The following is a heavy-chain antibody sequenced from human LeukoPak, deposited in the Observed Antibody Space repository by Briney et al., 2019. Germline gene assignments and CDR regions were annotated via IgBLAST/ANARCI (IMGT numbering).Heavy chain of an antibody. CDR2: IYTSGST. D-gene: IGHD1-26*01. J-gene: IGHJ5*02. CDR1: GGAISSGAYY. Sequence: SETLSLTCTVSGGAISSGAYYWGWIRQPAGKGLEWIGRIYTSGSTNYNPSLKSRVTMSVDTSKTQFSLKLSSVTAADTAVYYCATTGSSEDNWFDPWGQGTLVTVSS. V-gene: IGHV4-61*02. CDR3: ATTGSSEDNWFDP.